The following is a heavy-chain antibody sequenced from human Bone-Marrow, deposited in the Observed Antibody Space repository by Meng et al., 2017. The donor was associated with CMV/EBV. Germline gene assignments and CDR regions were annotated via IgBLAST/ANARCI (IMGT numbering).Heavy chain of an antibody. Sequence: GSLRLSCTVSGYSISSGYYWGWIRQPPGKGLEWIGSINHSGSTNYNPSLKSRVTISVDTSKNQFSLKLSSVTAADTAVYYCARDSMYSSGWNYYYYGMDVWGQGTTVTVSS. J-gene: IGHJ6*02. CDR2: INHSGST. D-gene: IGHD6-19*01. CDR3: ARDSMYSSGWNYYYYGMDV. CDR1: GYSISSGYY. V-gene: IGHV4-38-2*02.